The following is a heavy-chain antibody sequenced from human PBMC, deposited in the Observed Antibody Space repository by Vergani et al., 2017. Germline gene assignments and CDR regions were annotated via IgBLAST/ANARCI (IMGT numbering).Heavy chain of an antibody. J-gene: IGHJ6*02. Sequence: EVQLVESGGGLVQPGGSLRLYCAASGFTFSSYWMSWVRQAPGKGLEWVANIKQDGSEKYYVDSVKGRFTISRDNAKNSLYLQMNSLRAEDTAVYYCARDSGTTPDYYYGMDVWGQGTTVTVAS. V-gene: IGHV3-7*03. D-gene: IGHD1-1*01. CDR2: IKQDGSEK. CDR3: ARDSGTTPDYYYGMDV. CDR1: GFTFSSYW.